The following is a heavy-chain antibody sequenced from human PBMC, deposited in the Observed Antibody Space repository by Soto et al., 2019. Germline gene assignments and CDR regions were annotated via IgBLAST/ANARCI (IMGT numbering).Heavy chain of an antibody. CDR1: GGSISSGDYY. CDR3: ARCLGYGPHFDY. CDR2: IYYSGST. J-gene: IGHJ4*02. V-gene: IGHV4-30-4*01. Sequence: HVQLQESGPGLVKPSQTLSRTCTVSGGSISSGDYYWSWIRQPPGKGLEWIGYIYYSGSTYYNPSLKSRVTISVDTSKNQFSLKLRSVTAADTAVYYCARCLGYGPHFDYWGQGTLVTVSS. D-gene: IGHD3-16*01.